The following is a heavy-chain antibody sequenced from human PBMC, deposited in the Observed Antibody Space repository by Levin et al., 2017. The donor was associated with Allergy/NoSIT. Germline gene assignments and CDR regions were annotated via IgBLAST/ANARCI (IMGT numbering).Heavy chain of an antibody. Sequence: SETLSLTCSVSGGSVSDGLYHWGWIRQPPGTGLEWIVSAYYLGNTYYNPSLKSRVTISVDTSKNQFSLKVTSVTAADTAVYYCTRLANGIPSDNWGQGTLVTVSS. CDR3: TRLANGIPSDN. V-gene: IGHV4-39*01. D-gene: IGHD1-1*01. CDR2: AYYLGNT. CDR1: GGSVSDGLYH. J-gene: IGHJ4*02.